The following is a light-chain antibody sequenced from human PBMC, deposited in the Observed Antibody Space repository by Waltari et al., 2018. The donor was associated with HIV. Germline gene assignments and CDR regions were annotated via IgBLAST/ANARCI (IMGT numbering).Light chain of an antibody. CDR3: LQLSGLPRT. CDR2: SAS. J-gene: IGKJ1*01. Sequence: SLSASVGDRVTITCRAGQDIKNNLGWYQQKPGKAPRRLIYSASTLHTGVPSRFRGGGSGTVFTLSIDGLQPEDAANYFCLQLSGLPRTFGQGT. CDR1: QDIKNN. V-gene: IGKV1-17*01.